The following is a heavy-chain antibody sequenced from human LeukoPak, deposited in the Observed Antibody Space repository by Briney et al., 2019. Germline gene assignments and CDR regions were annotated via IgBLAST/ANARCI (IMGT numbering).Heavy chain of an antibody. V-gene: IGHV3-7*01. CDR1: GFTFSSYW. CDR2: IKQDGSEK. CDR3: ARDVDTAMVGGFFDY. J-gene: IGHJ4*02. Sequence: GGSLRLSCAASGFTFSSYWMSWVRQAPGKGLEWVANIKQDGSEKYYVDSVRGRFTISRDNAKNSLYLQMNSLRAEDTAVYYCARDVDTAMVGGFFDYWGQGTLVTVSS. D-gene: IGHD5-18*01.